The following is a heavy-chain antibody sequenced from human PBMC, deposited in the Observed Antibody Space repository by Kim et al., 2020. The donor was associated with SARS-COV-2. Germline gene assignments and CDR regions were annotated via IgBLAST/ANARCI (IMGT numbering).Heavy chain of an antibody. D-gene: IGHD3-9*01. CDR2: IIPIFGTA. CDR1: GGTFSSYA. J-gene: IGHJ6*02. CDR3: ATLLTGRTPYGMDV. V-gene: IGHV1-69*13. Sequence: SVKVSCKASGGTFSSYAISWVRQAPGQGLEWMGGIIPIFGTANYAQKFQGRVTITADESTSTAYMELSSLRSEDTAVYYCATLLTGRTPYGMDVWGQGTTVTVSS.